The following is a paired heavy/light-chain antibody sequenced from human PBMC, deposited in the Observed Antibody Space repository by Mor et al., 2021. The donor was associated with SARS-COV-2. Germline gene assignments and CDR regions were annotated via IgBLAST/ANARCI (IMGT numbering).Heavy chain of an antibody. V-gene: IGHV1-69*06. J-gene: IGHJ4*02. CDR1: GGTFTSYT. D-gene: IGHD3-22*01. CDR2: IIPLFGPP. CDR3: ARLRYYYDTSGHYSAWDY. Sequence: QVQLVQSGAEVKTPGSSVKVSCQASGGTFTSYTINWVRQAPGQGLEWMGGIIPLFGPPNYAQKFQGRVTITADKSTGTAYMELSSLKSEDTAVYYCARLRYYYDTSGHYSAWDYWGQGTLVTVSS.
Light chain of an antibody. CDR3: QHYNNVPLLLT. CDR1: QDINTY. CDR2: DAS. V-gene: IGKV1-33*01. J-gene: IGKJ4*01. Sequence: DIQMTQSPSSLSASVGDRVTITCQASQDINTYLNWYQQKPGKAPKLLIYDASNLETGVPPRFSGSGSGTDFAFTISSLQAEDVATYYCQHYNNVPLLLTFGGGTKLEIK.